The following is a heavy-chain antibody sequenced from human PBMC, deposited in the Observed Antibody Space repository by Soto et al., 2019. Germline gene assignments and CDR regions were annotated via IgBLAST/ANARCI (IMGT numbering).Heavy chain of an antibody. CDR3: ARVVPGAEAWFGP. CDR2: ISLYSDGT. V-gene: IGHV1-18*01. Sequence: QAQRVQSGGEVKRPGASVKVSCKTSGYTFSNYGITWVRQAPGQPLEWLGWISLYSDGTNYAQKFQGRVSMTTDTSTTTAYMELRSLRSDDTAVYYCARVVPGAEAWFGPWGQGTLVTVSS. J-gene: IGHJ5*02. D-gene: IGHD2-2*01. CDR1: GYTFSNYG.